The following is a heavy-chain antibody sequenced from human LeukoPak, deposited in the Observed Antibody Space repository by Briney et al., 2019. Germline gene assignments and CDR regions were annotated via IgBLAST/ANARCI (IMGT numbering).Heavy chain of an antibody. D-gene: IGHD4-17*01. V-gene: IGHV4-39*01. CDR2: IYYSGST. CDR3: ARGDDFGDPQDSDACDI. J-gene: IGHJ3*02. Sequence: SETLSLTCTVSGGYIRSNSYYWAWIRPPPGKALEWIGSIYYSGSTYYNPSLKSRVVISVDTSDNQFSLRLSSVTAADTAVYYCARGDDFGDPQDSDACDIWGQGTLVTVSS. CDR1: GGYIRSNSYY.